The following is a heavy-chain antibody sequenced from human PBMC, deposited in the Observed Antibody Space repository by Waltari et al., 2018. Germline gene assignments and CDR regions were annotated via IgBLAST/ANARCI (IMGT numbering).Heavy chain of an antibody. J-gene: IGHJ4*02. D-gene: IGHD3-3*01. CDR3: ARESITIFGVIDY. CDR2: IYWGGST. CDR1: GDSISSGAYY. V-gene: IGHV4-61*02. Sequence: QVQLQESGPGLVRPSQTLSLTCTVSGDSISSGAYYWSWIRQPAGKGREWIGRIYWGGSTNYHPSLESRVTISVDPPNNQFSLKLNSVTAADTAVYYCARESITIFGVIDYWGRGTLVTVSS.